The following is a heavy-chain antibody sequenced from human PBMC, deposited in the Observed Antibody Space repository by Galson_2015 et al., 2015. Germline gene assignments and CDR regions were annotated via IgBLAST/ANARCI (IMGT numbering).Heavy chain of an antibody. J-gene: IGHJ6*03. V-gene: IGHV3-21*01. CDR1: GITFSSYT. CDR2: ISSSTTYI. D-gene: IGHD1-26*01. Sequence: SLRLSCAASGITFSSYTMNWVRQAPGKGLEWVSSISSSTTYIYYADSVKGRFTISRDNAKNSLYLQMNSLRTEDTAVYYCAGGYHRSYMDVWGKGTTVTVSS. CDR3: AGGYHRSYMDV.